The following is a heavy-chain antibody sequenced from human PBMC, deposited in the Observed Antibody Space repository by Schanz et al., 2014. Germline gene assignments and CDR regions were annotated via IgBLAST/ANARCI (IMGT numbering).Heavy chain of an antibody. CDR2: MWNDGIKT. J-gene: IGHJ4*02. CDR3: ARDPNTSAWLPYFDT. V-gene: IGHV3-30*04. Sequence: DLEESGGGVVQPGRSLRLSCAASGFTFHTYDMHWVRQAPGKGLEWVAVMWNDGIKTHYADSGKGRFTISRDNSKNTVYLQMNSLRTDDTAMYYCARDPNTSAWLPYFDTWGQGTLXTVSS. D-gene: IGHD6-19*01. CDR1: GFTFHTYD.